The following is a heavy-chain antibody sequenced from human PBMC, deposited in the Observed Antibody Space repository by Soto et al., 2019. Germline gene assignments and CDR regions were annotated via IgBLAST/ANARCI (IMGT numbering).Heavy chain of an antibody. Sequence: SETLSLTCTVSGGSISSSSYYWGWIRQPPGKGLEWIGSIYYSGSTYYNPSLKTRVTLSADTSKNQFSLKLSSVTAADTAVYYCARLLGGYSGSLTDYWGQGTLVTVSS. CDR3: ARLLGGYSGSLTDY. CDR1: GGSISSSSYY. D-gene: IGHD1-26*01. J-gene: IGHJ4*02. CDR2: IYYSGST. V-gene: IGHV4-39*01.